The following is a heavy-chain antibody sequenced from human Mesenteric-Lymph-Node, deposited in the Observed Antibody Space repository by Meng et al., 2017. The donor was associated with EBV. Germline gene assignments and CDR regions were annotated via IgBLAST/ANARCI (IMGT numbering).Heavy chain of an antibody. D-gene: IGHD3-10*01. J-gene: IGHJ5*02. Sequence: GQLDEAGPGLVKPSQTPPLTCTVSRGFISSGGYYWSWIRGHPGKSVEWIGYIHDRVRNEYNPALKSRVTISADTSKNQFSLKLSSVTAADTAVYYCARASYGSGSPLGESWFDPWGQGTLVTVSS. CDR1: RGFISSGGYY. CDR3: ARASYGSGSPLGESWFDP. V-gene: IGHV4-31*03. CDR2: IHDRVRN.